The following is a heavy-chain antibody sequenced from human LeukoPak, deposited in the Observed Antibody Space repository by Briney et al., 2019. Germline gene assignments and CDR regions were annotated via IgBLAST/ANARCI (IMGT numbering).Heavy chain of an antibody. CDR1: GGSISSYY. CDR3: ARHGAYYDILTGYSPNRYFDY. Sequence: PSETLSLTCTVSGGSISSYYWSWIRQPAGKGLEWIGRIYTSGSTNYNPSLKSRVTMSVDTSKNQFSLKLSSVTAADTAVYYCARHGAYYDILTGYSPNRYFDYWGQGTLVTVSS. V-gene: IGHV4-4*07. D-gene: IGHD3-9*01. J-gene: IGHJ4*02. CDR2: IYTSGST.